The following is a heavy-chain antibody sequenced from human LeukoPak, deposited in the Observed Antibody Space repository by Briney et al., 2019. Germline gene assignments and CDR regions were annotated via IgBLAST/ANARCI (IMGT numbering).Heavy chain of an antibody. D-gene: IGHD5-18*01. J-gene: IGHJ4*02. CDR2: IYPGDSDT. CDR1: GYSFTSYW. CDR3: ARQTAMGRSGDY. V-gene: IGHV5-51*01. Sequence: LGESLKISCKGSGYSFTSYWICWVRQMPGKGLEWMEIIYPGDSDTRYSPSFQGQVTISVDKSLTTADLQWNSLKASDTAMYYCARQTAMGRSGDYWGQGTLVTVSS.